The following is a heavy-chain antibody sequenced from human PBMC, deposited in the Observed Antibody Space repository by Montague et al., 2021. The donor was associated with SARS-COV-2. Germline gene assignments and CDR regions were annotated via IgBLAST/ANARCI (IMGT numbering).Heavy chain of an antibody. D-gene: IGHD6-19*01. CDR1: GGSIRSSDNY. CDR3: ARVHFVSSGWYPDAFDI. J-gene: IGHJ3*02. Sequence: TLSPTCTVSGGSIRSSDNYWSWIRQHPGKGLEWIGYIYSSGTTYYNPSLRSRVTISVDTSKKQFSLKLSSVTAADTAVYYCARVHFVSSGWYPDAFDIWGQGTMVTVSS. V-gene: IGHV4-31*03. CDR2: IYSSGTT.